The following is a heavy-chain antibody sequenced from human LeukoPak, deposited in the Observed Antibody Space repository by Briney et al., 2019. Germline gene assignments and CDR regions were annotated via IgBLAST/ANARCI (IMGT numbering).Heavy chain of an antibody. CDR1: GGSISSGSYY. CDR2: IYTSGST. Sequence: SETLSLTCTVSGGSISSGSYYWSWIRRPAGKGLEWIGRIYTSGSTNYNPSLKSRVTISVDTSKNQFSLKLSSVTAADTAVYYCARVGDIVVVPAAILGVYTVWFDPWGQGTLVTVSS. CDR3: ARVGDIVVVPAAILGVYTVWFDP. J-gene: IGHJ5*02. V-gene: IGHV4-61*02. D-gene: IGHD2-2*02.